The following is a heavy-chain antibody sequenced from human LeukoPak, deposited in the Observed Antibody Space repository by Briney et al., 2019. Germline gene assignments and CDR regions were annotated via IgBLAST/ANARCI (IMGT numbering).Heavy chain of an antibody. D-gene: IGHD4-17*01. CDR1: GFTFDDYA. J-gene: IGHJ4*02. Sequence: GGSLRLSCAASGFTFDDYAMHWVRQAPGEGLEWVSLISWDGGSTYYADSVKGRFTISRDNSKNSLYLQMNSLRAEDTALYYCAKDIGMTTVTTLLDYWGQGTLVTVSS. V-gene: IGHV3-43D*03. CDR2: ISWDGGST. CDR3: AKDIGMTTVTTLLDY.